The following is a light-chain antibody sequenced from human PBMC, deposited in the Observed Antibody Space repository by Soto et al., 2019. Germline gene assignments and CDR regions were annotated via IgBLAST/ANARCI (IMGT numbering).Light chain of an antibody. CDR3: QHSYTTVT. CDR1: QTIHIY. J-gene: IGKJ5*01. Sequence: DIQLTQSPSSLSASVGDRVTITCRASQTIHIYLNWYRQKPGEAPRLLIYDASNLESGVPSRFSGSGSGTDFTLTISSLQPEDFATYYCQHSYTTVTFGQGTRLEIK. V-gene: IGKV1-39*01. CDR2: DAS.